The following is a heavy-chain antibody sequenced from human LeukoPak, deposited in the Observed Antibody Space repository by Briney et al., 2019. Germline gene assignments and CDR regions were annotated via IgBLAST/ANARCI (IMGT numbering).Heavy chain of an antibody. Sequence: PGGSLRLSCAASGFTFSSYAMSWVRQAPGKGLEWVSAISGGGGSTYYADSVKGRFTISRDNSKNTLYLQMNSLRAEDTAVYYCAKSVLRYFGPVDAFDIWGQGTMVTVSS. D-gene: IGHD3-9*01. J-gene: IGHJ3*02. CDR3: AKSVLRYFGPVDAFDI. CDR2: ISGGGGST. CDR1: GFTFSSYA. V-gene: IGHV3-23*01.